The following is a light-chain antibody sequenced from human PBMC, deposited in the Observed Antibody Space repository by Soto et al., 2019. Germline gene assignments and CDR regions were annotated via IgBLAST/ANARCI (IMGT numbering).Light chain of an antibody. J-gene: IGKJ5*01. CDR3: QQSYSTPIT. CDR1: QSIYSH. Sequence: DIQMTQSPDSLSASVGDRVTISCRASQSIYSHLASYHQKPGKAPRLLIYQTSTLQGGVPSRFSGSGSGTDFTLTISSLQPEDFATYYCQQSYSTPITLGQGTRLE. V-gene: IGKV1-39*01. CDR2: QTS.